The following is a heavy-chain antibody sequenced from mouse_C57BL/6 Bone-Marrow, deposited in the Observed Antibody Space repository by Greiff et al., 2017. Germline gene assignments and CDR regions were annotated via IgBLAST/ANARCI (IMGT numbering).Heavy chain of an antibody. CDR1: GFTFSSYA. Sequence: EVMLVESGAGLVKPGGSLKLSCAASGFTFSSYAMSWVRQTPEKRLEWVAYISSGGDYIYYADTVKGRFTISRDNARNTLYLQMSSLKSEDTAMYYWTRERGYSSSSYYCDYWGQGTTPTVSS. D-gene: IGHD1-1*01. V-gene: IGHV5-9-1*02. CDR3: TRERGYSSSSYYCDY. J-gene: IGHJ2*01. CDR2: ISSGGDYI.